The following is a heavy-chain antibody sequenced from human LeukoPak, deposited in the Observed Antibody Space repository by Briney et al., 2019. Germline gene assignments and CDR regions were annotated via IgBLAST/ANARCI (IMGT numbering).Heavy chain of an antibody. CDR2: MKYDGSEK. V-gene: IGHV3-7*01. CDR1: EFTFSTYW. Sequence: GGSLRLSCVASEFTFSTYWMSWVRQVPGKGLEWVANMKYDGSEKYYVDSVKGRFIISRDNVKNSLYLQMNSLRAEDTAVYYCARDGLRGATYDYWGQGTLVAVSS. D-gene: IGHD1-26*01. J-gene: IGHJ4*02. CDR3: ARDGLRGATYDY.